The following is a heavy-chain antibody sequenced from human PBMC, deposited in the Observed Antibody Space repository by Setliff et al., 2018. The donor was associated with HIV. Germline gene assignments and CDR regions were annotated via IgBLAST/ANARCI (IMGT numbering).Heavy chain of an antibody. CDR2: INAGNGNT. CDR1: GYTFTSYA. D-gene: IGHD5-12*01. J-gene: IGHJ6*02. V-gene: IGHV1-3*01. CDR3: ARDSAIVTTIIDHYYGMDV. Sequence: SVKVSCKASGYTFTSYAMHWVRQAPGQRFEWMGWINAGNGNTEYSQNFQGRVTISRDTSASTAYMELSSLRSEETAVYYCARDSAIVTTIIDHYYGMDVWGQGTTVTVSS.